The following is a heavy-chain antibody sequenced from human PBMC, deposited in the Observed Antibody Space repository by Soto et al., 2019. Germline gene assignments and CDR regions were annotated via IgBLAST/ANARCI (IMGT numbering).Heavy chain of an antibody. CDR3: AKGRCSGTSCYSEY. Sequence: PGGSLRLSCAASGFSFSDYAMSWVRQAPGKGLEWVSGVSGGGGVTNYADSVKGRFTISRDNSKNTVYLQMNGLRAEDTAIYYCAKGRCSGTSCYSEYWGQGTLVTVSS. J-gene: IGHJ4*02. D-gene: IGHD2-15*01. CDR1: GFSFSDYA. V-gene: IGHV3-23*01. CDR2: VSGGGGVT.